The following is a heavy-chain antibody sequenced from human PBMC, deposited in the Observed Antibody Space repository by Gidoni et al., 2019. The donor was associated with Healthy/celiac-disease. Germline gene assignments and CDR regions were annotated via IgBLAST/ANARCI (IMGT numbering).Heavy chain of an antibody. D-gene: IGHD3-22*01. CDR2: IYPGDSDT. CDR1: GYSFTSYW. V-gene: IGHV5-51*01. J-gene: IGHJ3*02. Sequence: EVQLVQSGAEVKKPGESLKISCKGSGYSFTSYWIGWVRQMPGKGLEWMGIIYPGDSDTRYSPSFQGKVTISADKSISTAYLQWSSLKASDTAMYYCAIDYYDSSGYYFPAFDIWGQGTMVTVSS. CDR3: AIDYYDSSGYYFPAFDI.